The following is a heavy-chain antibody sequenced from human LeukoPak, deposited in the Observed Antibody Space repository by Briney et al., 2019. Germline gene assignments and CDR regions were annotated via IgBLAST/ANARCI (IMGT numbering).Heavy chain of an antibody. CDR1: GGSISSSSYY. CDR2: IYTSGST. V-gene: IGHV4-61*02. CDR3: ARGSLKEQQLVTGYFDY. Sequence: SETLSLTCTVSGGSISSSSYYWSWIRQPAGKGLEWIGRIYTSGSTNYNPSLKSRVTISVDTSKNQFSLKLSSVTAADTAVYYCARGSLKEQQLVTGYFDYWGQGTLVTVSS. D-gene: IGHD6-13*01. J-gene: IGHJ4*02.